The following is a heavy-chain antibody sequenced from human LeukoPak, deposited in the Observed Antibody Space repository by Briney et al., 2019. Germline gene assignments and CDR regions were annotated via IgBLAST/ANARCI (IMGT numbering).Heavy chain of an antibody. CDR1: GYTFTGYY. Sequence: GASVKVSCKASGYTFTGYYMHWVRQAPGQGLEWRVWINPNSGGTNYAQKFQGRVTMNRDTSISTAYMELSRVRSDDTAVYYCARDGGRGYPDLNWFDPWGQGTLVTVSS. J-gene: IGHJ5*02. CDR2: INPNSGGT. V-gene: IGHV1-2*02. D-gene: IGHD3-22*01. CDR3: ARDGGRGYPDLNWFDP.